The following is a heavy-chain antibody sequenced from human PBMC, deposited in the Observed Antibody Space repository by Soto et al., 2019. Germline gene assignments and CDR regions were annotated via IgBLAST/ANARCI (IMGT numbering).Heavy chain of an antibody. V-gene: IGHV3-21*01. CDR3: AGGNGRDFDY. CDR1: GFTLSRYS. J-gene: IGHJ4*02. Sequence: EVQMVESGGGLVKPGGSLRLSCAASGFTLSRYSMNWVRQAPGKGLEWLSSIDSSSGYIYYADSVQGRFTISRDNAKNSLYLQMNSLRAEDTAVYYCAGGNGRDFDYWGQGTLVTVSS. CDR2: IDSSSGYI. D-gene: IGHD1-26*01.